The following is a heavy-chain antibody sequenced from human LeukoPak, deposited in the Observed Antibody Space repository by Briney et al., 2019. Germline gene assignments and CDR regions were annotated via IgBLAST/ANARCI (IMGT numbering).Heavy chain of an antibody. CDR2: INSDGSIT. CDR1: GFTFTTYW. Sequence: GGSLRLSCAASGFTFTTYWMHWVRQAPGKGLVWVSHINSDGSITSYADSVKGRFTISRDNAKNTLYLQMNSLRAEDTAVYYCAKDPLGVVVPAAIPYWGQGTLVTVSS. V-gene: IGHV3-74*01. J-gene: IGHJ4*02. D-gene: IGHD2-2*01. CDR3: AKDPLGVVVPAAIPY.